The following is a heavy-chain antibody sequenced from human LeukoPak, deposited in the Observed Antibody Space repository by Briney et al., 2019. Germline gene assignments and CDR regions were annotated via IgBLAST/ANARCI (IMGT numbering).Heavy chain of an antibody. V-gene: IGHV5-51*01. CDR3: ARTFRGYSYGEELDP. J-gene: IGHJ5*02. D-gene: IGHD5-18*01. CDR1: GSSFTSYW. CDR2: IYPGDSDT. Sequence: GAALLISCNASGSSFTSYWIGWVRRLAGKRLEWRVIIYPGDSDTRCSPSFQGQVTISAEKSISTAYLQSSSLKASDTAMYYCARTFRGYSYGEELDPWGQGTPVTVSS.